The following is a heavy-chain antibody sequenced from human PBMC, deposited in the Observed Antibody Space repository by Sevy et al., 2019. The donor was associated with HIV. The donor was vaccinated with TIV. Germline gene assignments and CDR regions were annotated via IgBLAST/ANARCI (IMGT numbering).Heavy chain of an antibody. J-gene: IGHJ5*02. CDR3: ARDRDCTSTSCYHWFDP. CDR2: TRGSSPYV. D-gene: IGHD2-8*01. CDR1: GFTFSDYY. V-gene: IGHV3-11*06. Sequence: GGSLRLSCSASGFTFSDYYMAWIRQAPGKGLEWLAYTRGSSPYVKYVDSVKGRFTISRDNAKNSLFLQMDSLRVEDTAIYYCARDRDCTSTSCYHWFDPWGQGTLVTVSS.